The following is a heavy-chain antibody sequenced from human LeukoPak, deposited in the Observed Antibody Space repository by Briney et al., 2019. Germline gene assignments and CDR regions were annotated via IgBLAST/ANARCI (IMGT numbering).Heavy chain of an antibody. D-gene: IGHD3-22*01. J-gene: IGHJ3*02. CDR2: IYYNGNT. CDR1: GASISSSY. CDR3: VRGNYDNRGYSNAFDI. V-gene: IGHV4-59*01. Sequence: PSETLSLTCTVSGASISSSYWGWIRQPPGKRLEWIGYIYYNGNTNSNPSLKSRVTISADTSKNQFSLNLSSVTAADTAVYYCVRGNYDNRGYSNAFDIWGQGAMVTVSS.